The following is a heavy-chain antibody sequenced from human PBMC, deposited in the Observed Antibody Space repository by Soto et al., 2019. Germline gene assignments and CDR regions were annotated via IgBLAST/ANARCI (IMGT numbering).Heavy chain of an antibody. V-gene: IGHV3-15*01. J-gene: IGHJ3*02. Sequence: EVQLVASGGGLVKPGESLRLSCAGSGITFSNVRMTWVRQAPGTGLEWLGRIKSKTDGGTADYPAAVKGRFTISRDDSKNMLYLQLNSLKTEDTAVYYCTTDYGWAFDILGQGTMVTVSS. CDR3: TTDYGWAFDI. D-gene: IGHD4-17*01. CDR1: GITFSNVR. CDR2: IKSKTDGGTA.